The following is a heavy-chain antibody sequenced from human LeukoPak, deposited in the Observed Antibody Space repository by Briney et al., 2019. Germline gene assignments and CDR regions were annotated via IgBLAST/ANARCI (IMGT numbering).Heavy chain of an antibody. CDR3: AREKRLQLERREPFDY. J-gene: IGHJ4*02. CDR1: GYTFTSYY. Sequence: RASVKVSCKASGYTFTSYYMHWVRQAPGQGLEWMGIINPSGGSTSYAQKFQGRVTTTRDTSTSTVYMELSSLRSEDTAVYYCAREKRLQLERREPFDYRGQGTLVTVSS. CDR2: INPSGGST. D-gene: IGHD1-1*01. V-gene: IGHV1-46*01.